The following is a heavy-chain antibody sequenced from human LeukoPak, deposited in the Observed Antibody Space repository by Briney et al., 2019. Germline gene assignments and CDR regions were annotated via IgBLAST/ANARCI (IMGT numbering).Heavy chain of an antibody. CDR2: IKQDGSEK. V-gene: IGHV3-7*01. D-gene: IGHD3-10*01. J-gene: IGHJ5*02. Sequence: GGSLRLSCAASGFTFSDYWMNCVRQAPGKGLEWVANIKQDGSEKYYVDSVKGRFTISRDNAKNSLYLQMNSLRAEDTAVYYCARDRRLWFGEPSNWFDPWGQGTLVTVSS. CDR1: GFTFSDYW. CDR3: ARDRRLWFGEPSNWFDP.